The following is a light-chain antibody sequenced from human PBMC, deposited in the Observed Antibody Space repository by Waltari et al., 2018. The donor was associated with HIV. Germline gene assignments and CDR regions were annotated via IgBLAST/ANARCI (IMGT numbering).Light chain of an antibody. V-gene: IGLV2-23*02. Sequence: QSALTQPASVSGSPGQSITISCTGTSSDIGAYHYVSWYQQYPGKAPIRLIHDVNKWPSGVTHRFSGFKYGNTASLTISGLQSEDEADYWCCSYAGSRSWVFGGGTKVTVL. CDR1: SSDIGAYHY. CDR3: CSYAGSRSWV. CDR2: DVN. J-gene: IGLJ3*02.